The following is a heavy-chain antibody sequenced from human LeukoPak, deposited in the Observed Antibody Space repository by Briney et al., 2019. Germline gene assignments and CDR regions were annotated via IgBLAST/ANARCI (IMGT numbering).Heavy chain of an antibody. CDR3: ARDPYYYDSSGYWTWYFDL. CDR2: INWNGGST. D-gene: IGHD3-22*01. CDR1: GFTFDDYG. J-gene: IGHJ2*01. Sequence: PGGSLRLSCAASGFTFDDYGMSWVRRAPGKGLEWVSGINWNGGSTGYADSVKGRFTISRDNAKNSLYLQMNSLRAEDTALYYCARDPYYYDSSGYWTWYFDLWGRGTLVTVSS. V-gene: IGHV3-20*04.